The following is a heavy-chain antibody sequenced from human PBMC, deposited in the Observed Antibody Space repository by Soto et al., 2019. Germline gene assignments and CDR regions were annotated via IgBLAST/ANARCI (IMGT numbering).Heavy chain of an antibody. CDR1: GFTFSSYA. J-gene: IGHJ4*02. CDR2: ISGSGGST. V-gene: IGHV3-23*01. CDR3: AKVVAVAGCFDY. Sequence: GGSLRLSCAASGFTFSSYAMSWVRQAPGKGLEWVSAISGSGGSTYYAGSVKGRFTISRDNSKNTLYLQMNSLRAEDTAVYYCAKVVAVAGCFDYWGQGTLVTVSS. D-gene: IGHD6-19*01.